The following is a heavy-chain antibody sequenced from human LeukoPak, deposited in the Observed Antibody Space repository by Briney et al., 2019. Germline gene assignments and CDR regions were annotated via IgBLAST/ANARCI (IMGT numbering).Heavy chain of an antibody. CDR1: GFTFGDYI. CDR2: IRTKSSSGTT. Sequence: PGGSLRLSCTSSGFTFGDYIMIWFRQALRKGLEWVGFIRTKSSSGTTEYAASAKGRFTISRDDSKSITYLQMNSLETEDTAVYYCARVSRSAVAVYYYYMDAWGKGTTVIVSS. D-gene: IGHD6-19*01. V-gene: IGHV3-49*03. J-gene: IGHJ6*03. CDR3: ARVSRSAVAVYYYYMDA.